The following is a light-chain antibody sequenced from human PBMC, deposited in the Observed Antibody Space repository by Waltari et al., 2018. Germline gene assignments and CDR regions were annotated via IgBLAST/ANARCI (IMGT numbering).Light chain of an antibody. CDR1: QTVRTTY. CDR2: GAS. Sequence: EIVLTQSPVTLSLSPGERATLSFKASQTVRTTYLACYPQKPGQAPTLVIHGASTRATGIPDMFSGSGSGTDFSLTISSLEPEYFAVYYCQQYDISPLTFGGGTKVEIK. V-gene: IGKV3-20*01. J-gene: IGKJ4*01. CDR3: QQYDISPLT.